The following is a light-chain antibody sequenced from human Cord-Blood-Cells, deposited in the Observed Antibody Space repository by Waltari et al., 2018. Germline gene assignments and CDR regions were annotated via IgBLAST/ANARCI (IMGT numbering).Light chain of an antibody. CDR2: DAS. CDR3: QQRSNWPPT. V-gene: IGKV3-11*01. Sequence: EIVLTQSPATLSLSPGERATLSCRASQSVSSYLAWYPQKPGQAPRLLIYDASNRATGIPARFSGSGSGTDFTLTISSLEPEDFAVYYFQQRSNWPPTFGQGTKVEIK. CDR1: QSVSSY. J-gene: IGKJ1*01.